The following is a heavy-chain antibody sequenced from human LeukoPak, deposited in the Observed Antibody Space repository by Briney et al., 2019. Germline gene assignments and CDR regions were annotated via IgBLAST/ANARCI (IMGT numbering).Heavy chain of an antibody. J-gene: IGHJ5*02. CDR1: GGSISSYY. D-gene: IGHD3-3*01. CDR2: IYYSGST. Sequence: NPSKTLSLTCTVSGGSISSYYWSWIRQPPGKGLEYIGYIYYSGSTNYNPSLKNRVTISVDTSKNQFSLKLSSVTAADTAVYYCARIPKYDFWSGYYWFDPWGQGTLVTVSS. V-gene: IGHV4-59*01. CDR3: ARIPKYDFWSGYYWFDP.